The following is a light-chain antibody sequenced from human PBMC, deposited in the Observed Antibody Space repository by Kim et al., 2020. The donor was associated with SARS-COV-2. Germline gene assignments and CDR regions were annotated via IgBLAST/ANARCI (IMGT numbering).Light chain of an antibody. CDR3: QVWDSSSDHVV. CDR2: YDS. Sequence: YEMTQPPSVSVAPGKTARITCGGNNIGSKSVHWYQQKPGQAPVLVIYYDSDRPSGIPERFSGSNSGNTATLTISRVEAGDEADYYCQVWDSSSDHVVFGGGTQLTVL. CDR1: NIGSKS. J-gene: IGLJ2*01. V-gene: IGLV3-21*04.